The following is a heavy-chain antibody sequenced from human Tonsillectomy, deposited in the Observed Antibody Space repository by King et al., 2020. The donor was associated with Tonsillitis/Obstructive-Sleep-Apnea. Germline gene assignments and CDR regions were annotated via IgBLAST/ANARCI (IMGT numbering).Heavy chain of an antibody. D-gene: IGHD1-7*01. CDR3: ISPLRWELQVFY. J-gene: IGHJ4*02. V-gene: IGHV3-15*01. Sequence: VQLVESGGDLVEPGGSLRLSCVVSGFPFNNAWMTWMRQAPGKGLEWVAYIKTRSDGGTTAYAAPVKGRFTIARADTKNTLYLQMNSLNTDDTAVCYCISPLRWELQVFYCGQATLITVSS. CDR2: IKTRSDGGTT. CDR1: GFPFNNAW.